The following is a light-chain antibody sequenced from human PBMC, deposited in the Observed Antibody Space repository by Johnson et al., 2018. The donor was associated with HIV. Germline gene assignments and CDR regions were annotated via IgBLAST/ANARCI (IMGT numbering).Light chain of an antibody. CDR2: DND. V-gene: IGLV1-51*01. Sequence: QPVLTQPPSVSAAPGQKVTISCSGSSSNIGINYVSWFQQLPGTAPKLLIYDNDKRPSGIPDRFSGSKSGTSATLGITGLQTGDEADYYCGTWDSSLSAPVFGTGTKVTVL. CDR1: SSNIGINY. J-gene: IGLJ1*01. CDR3: GTWDSSLSAPV.